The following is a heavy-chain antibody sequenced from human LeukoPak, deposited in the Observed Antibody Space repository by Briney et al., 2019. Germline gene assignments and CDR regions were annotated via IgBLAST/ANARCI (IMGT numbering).Heavy chain of an antibody. J-gene: IGHJ5*02. CDR2: IVVGSGNT. Sequence: GASVKVSCKASGFTFTSSAMQWVRQARGQRLEWIGWIVVGSGNTNYAQKFQGRVTMTRDMSTSTVYMELSSLRSEDTAVYYCARVRAAQGWFDPWGQGTLVTVSS. CDR3: ARVRAAQGWFDP. CDR1: GFTFTSSA. D-gene: IGHD6-13*01. V-gene: IGHV1-58*02.